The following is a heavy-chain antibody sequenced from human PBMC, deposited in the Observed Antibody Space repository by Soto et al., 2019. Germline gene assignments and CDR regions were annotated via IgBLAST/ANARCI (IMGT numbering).Heavy chain of an antibody. D-gene: IGHD2-15*01. CDR1: GGSVSSGSYY. J-gene: IGHJ5*02. CDR3: ARGGCSGGSCYPPEVFWFDP. Sequence: SETLSLTCTVSGGSVSSGSYYWSWIRQPPGKGLEWIGYIYYSGSTNYNPSLKSRVTISVDTSKNQFSLKLSSVTAADTAAYYCARGGCSGGSCYPPEVFWFDPWGQGTLVTVS. CDR2: IYYSGST. V-gene: IGHV4-61*01.